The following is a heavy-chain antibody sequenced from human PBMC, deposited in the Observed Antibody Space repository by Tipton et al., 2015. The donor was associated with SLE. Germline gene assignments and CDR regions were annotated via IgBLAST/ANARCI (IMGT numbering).Heavy chain of an antibody. J-gene: IGHJ4*02. V-gene: IGHV3-30*03. CDR1: GFTFNSYD. Sequence: SLRLPCADSGFTFNSYDMHWVRQAPGKGLEWVAVISSDGSNEYYADSVQGRFTISRDNSKNTLYLQMNSLRAEDTAVYFCAGSRFLKWLCYIDYWGQGTQVTVSS. D-gene: IGHD3-3*01. CDR2: ISSDGSNE. CDR3: AGSRFLKWLCYIDY.